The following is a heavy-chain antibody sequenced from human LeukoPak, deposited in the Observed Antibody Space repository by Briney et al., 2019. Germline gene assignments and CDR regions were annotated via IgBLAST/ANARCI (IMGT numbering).Heavy chain of an antibody. D-gene: IGHD4-11*01. Sequence: SETLSLTCTVSGGSISSGDYYWSWIRQPPGKGLEWIGYIYYSGSTNYNPSLKSRVTISVDTSKNQLSLKLSSVTAADTAVYYCARGTTNWFDPWGQGTLVTVSS. J-gene: IGHJ5*02. CDR1: GGSISSGDYY. CDR3: ARGTTNWFDP. CDR2: IYYSGST. V-gene: IGHV4-61*08.